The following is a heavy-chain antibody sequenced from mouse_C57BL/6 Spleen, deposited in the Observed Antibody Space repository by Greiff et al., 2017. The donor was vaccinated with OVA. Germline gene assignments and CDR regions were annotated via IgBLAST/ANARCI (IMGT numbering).Heavy chain of an antibody. J-gene: IGHJ4*01. D-gene: IGHD1-1*01. CDR1: GYTFTSYW. CDR2: IRPNSGST. CDR3: ERYYGSSRYDAMDY. Sequence: VQLQQPGAELVKPGASVKLSCKASGYTFTSYWMHWVKQRPGQGLEWIGMIRPNSGSTNYNEKFKSKATLTVDKSSSTAYMQLSSRTSEVSAVYYCERYYGSSRYDAMDYWGQGTSVTVSS. V-gene: IGHV1-64*01.